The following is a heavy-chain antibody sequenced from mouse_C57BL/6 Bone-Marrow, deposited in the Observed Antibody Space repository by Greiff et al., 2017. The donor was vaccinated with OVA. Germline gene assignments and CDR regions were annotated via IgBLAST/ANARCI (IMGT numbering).Heavy chain of an antibody. Sequence: EVKLVESGGDLVKPGGSLKLSCAASGFTFSSYGMSWVRQTPDKRLEWVATISSGGSYTDYPDSVTGRFTISRDNAKNTLYLQMSSLKSEDTAMYYCARRLLYYFDYWGQGTTLTVSS. CDR1: GFTFSSYG. V-gene: IGHV5-6*02. CDR2: ISSGGSYT. CDR3: ARRLLYYFDY. J-gene: IGHJ2*01. D-gene: IGHD2-12*01.